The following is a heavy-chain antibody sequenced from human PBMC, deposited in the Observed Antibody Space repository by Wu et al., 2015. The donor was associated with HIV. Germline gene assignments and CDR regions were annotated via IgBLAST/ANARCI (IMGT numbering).Heavy chain of an antibody. Sequence: QVHLVQSGAEMKNPGASMEVSCKASGFTFTSYTIHWVRQAPGQGLEWMGWINTHNENTKYAQKFQDRVTMTTDTSTSIAYMALSSLRSDDTAVYYCARVPSSGCKVFDLWAVAPGHCLF. D-gene: IGHD1-1*01. CDR3: ARVPSSGCKVFDL. CDR2: INTHNENT. CDR1: GFTFTSYT. J-gene: IGHJ2*01. V-gene: IGHV1-18*01.